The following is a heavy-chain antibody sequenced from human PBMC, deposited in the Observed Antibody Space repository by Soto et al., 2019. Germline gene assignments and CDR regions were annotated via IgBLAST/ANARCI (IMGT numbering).Heavy chain of an antibody. V-gene: IGHV1-69*06. CDR3: ARDPGPLRAYYYYSMDV. CDR2: IIPIFGTA. CDR1: GGTFSSYA. J-gene: IGHJ6*02. Sequence: QVQLVQSGAEVKKPGSSVKVSCKASGGTFSSYAISWVRQAPGQGLEWMGGIIPIFGTANYAQKFQGRVTNTADKSTCTVYMELSSLRSEDTAVYYCARDPGPLRAYYYYSMDVWGQGSTVTVSS.